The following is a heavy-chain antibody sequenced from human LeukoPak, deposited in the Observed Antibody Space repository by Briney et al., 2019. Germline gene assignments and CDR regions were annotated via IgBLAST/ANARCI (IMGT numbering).Heavy chain of an antibody. CDR3: ARQTPNQYGMDV. CDR1: GSSFTSYW. Sequence: GESLQISFKGSGSSFTSYWIGWVRQMPGKGLEWLGIIYPDDSNPRYSPSFQGQVTISVDKSISTAYLQWSSLKASDTAMYYCARQTPNQYGMDVWGQGTTVTVSS. V-gene: IGHV5-51*01. J-gene: IGHJ6*02. CDR2: IYPDDSNP.